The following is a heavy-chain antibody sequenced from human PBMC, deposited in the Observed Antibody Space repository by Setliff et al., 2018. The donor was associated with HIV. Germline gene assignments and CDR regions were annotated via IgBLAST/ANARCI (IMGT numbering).Heavy chain of an antibody. CDR1: RRTFSEDA. V-gene: IGHV1-69*13. CDR2: IIHILGTA. J-gene: IGHJ6*03. Sequence: SVKVSCKTSRRTFSEDAINWVRQAPGEGLEWVGGIIHILGTADYAEKFQGRVTITADGPRSTVYLEVSNLRSEDTAVYYCAKAVRGYGSTYYNYYYMDVWGKGTTVTVSS. CDR3: AKAVRGYGSTYYNYYYMDV. D-gene: IGHD3-10*01.